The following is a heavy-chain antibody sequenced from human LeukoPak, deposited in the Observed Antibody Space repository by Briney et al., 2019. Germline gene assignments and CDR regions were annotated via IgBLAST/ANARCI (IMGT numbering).Heavy chain of an antibody. D-gene: IGHD5-12*01. V-gene: IGHV3-64*01. J-gene: IGHJ4*02. CDR2: INPNGDST. CDR1: GFTFSVYS. Sequence: GGSLRLSCAGSGFTFSVYSMHWVRQAPGRGLEYVSAINPNGDSTYYANSVKGRFSISRDNSKSTFYLRMGSLRAEDMAMYYCARSLGEYSAYVVNDPYEFWGQGTLVTVSS. CDR3: ARSLGEYSAYVVNDPYEF.